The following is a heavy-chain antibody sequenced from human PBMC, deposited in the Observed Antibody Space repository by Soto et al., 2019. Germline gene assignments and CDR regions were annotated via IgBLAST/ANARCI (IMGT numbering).Heavy chain of an antibody. V-gene: IGHV4-31*03. CDR3: ARGSWSFYYFDY. J-gene: IGHJ4*02. CDR2: IYYSGST. CDR1: GGSISSGSYY. Sequence: SETLSLTCTVSGGSISSGSYYWSWIRQHPGKGLEWMGYIYYSGSTYYDPSLKSRVTISVDTSKNQFSLKLSSVTAADTAVYYCARGSWSFYYFDYWGQGTLVTVSS. D-gene: IGHD3-10*01.